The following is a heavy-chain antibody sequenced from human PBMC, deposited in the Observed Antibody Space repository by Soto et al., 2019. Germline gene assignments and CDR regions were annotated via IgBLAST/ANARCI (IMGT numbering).Heavy chain of an antibody. Sequence: NPSETLSLTCTVSGGSISSGDYYWSWIRQPPGKGLEWIGYIYYSGSTYYNPSLKSRVTISVDTSKNQFSLKLSSVTAADTAVYYCARGLRYFDLPTSYNWFDPWGQGTLVTVSS. D-gene: IGHD3-9*01. CDR1: GGSISSGDYY. CDR2: IYYSGST. J-gene: IGHJ5*02. V-gene: IGHV4-30-4*01. CDR3: ARGLRYFDLPTSYNWFDP.